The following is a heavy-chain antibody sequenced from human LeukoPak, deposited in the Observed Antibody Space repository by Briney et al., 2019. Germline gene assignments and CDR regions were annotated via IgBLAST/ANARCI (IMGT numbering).Heavy chain of an antibody. J-gene: IGHJ3*02. Sequence: PSQTLSLTCAVSGGSISRGGYSWSWIRQPPGKGLEWIGYIYHSGSTYYNPSLKSRVTISVDRSKNQFSLKLSSVTAADTAVYYCARGVWFGRTYAFDIWGQGTMVTVSS. CDR2: IYHSGST. CDR1: GGSISRGGYS. CDR3: ARGVWFGRTYAFDI. D-gene: IGHD3-10*01. V-gene: IGHV4-30-2*01.